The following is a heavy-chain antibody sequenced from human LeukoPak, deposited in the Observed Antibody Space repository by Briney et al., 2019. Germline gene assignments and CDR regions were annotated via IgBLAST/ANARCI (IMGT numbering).Heavy chain of an antibody. CDR2: ISGSGGST. V-gene: IGHV3-23*01. D-gene: IGHD3-22*01. Sequence: PGGSLRLSCAASGFTFGSYAMSWVRQAPGKGLEWVSPISGSGGSTYYADSVKGRFTISRDNSKNMLYLQMNTLRAEDTAVYYCAKDRTSAYYYDSSGSQGPFDYWGQGPLVTVSS. J-gene: IGHJ4*02. CDR1: GFTFGSYA. CDR3: AKDRTSAYYYDSSGSQGPFDY.